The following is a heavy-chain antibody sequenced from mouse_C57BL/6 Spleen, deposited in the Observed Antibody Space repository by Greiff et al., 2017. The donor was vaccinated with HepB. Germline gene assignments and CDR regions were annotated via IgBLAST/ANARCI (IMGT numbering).Heavy chain of an antibody. J-gene: IGHJ1*03. Sequence: DVKVVESGGGLVKPGGSLKLSCAASGFTFSSYTMSWVRQTPEKRLEWVATISGGGGNTYYPDSVKGRFTISRDNAKNTLYLQMSSLRSEDTALYYCARGDDGYYDWYFDVWGTGTTVTVSS. CDR1: GFTFSSYT. CDR2: ISGGGGNT. CDR3: ARGDDGYYDWYFDV. V-gene: IGHV5-9*01. D-gene: IGHD2-3*01.